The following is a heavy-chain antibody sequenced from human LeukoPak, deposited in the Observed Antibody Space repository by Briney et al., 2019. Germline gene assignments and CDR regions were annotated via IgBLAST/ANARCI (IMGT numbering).Heavy chain of an antibody. V-gene: IGHV3-23*01. J-gene: IGHJ4*02. CDR3: AKEDGSTIVVVHFDY. CDR2: ISGGGGST. D-gene: IGHD3-22*01. Sequence: PGGSLRLSCAAPGFTFSSYAMSWVRQAPGEGLEWVSAISGGGGSTYYADSVKGRFTISRDNSKNTLYLQMNSLRAGDTAVYYCAKEDGSTIVVVHFDYWGQGTLVTVSS. CDR1: GFTFSSYA.